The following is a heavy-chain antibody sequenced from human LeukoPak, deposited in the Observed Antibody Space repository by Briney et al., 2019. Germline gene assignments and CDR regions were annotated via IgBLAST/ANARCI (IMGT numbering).Heavy chain of an antibody. CDR3: ARWISTGSFDY. V-gene: IGHV4-34*01. Sequence: PSETLSLTCAVYGGSFSGYYWSWIRQPPGKGLEWIGEINHSGSTNYNPSLKSRVTISVDTSKNQFSLKLSSVTAADTAVYYCARWISTGSFDYWGQGTLVTVSS. D-gene: IGHD4-4*01. J-gene: IGHJ4*02. CDR2: INHSGST. CDR1: GGSFSGYY.